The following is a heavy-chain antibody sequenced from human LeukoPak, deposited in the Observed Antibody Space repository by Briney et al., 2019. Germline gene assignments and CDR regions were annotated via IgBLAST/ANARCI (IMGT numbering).Heavy chain of an antibody. D-gene: IGHD6-6*01. CDR1: GFTFNAFG. CDR3: ARSSYSSSSSV. V-gene: IGHV3-48*01. J-gene: IGHJ3*01. CDR2: IGTTSGAI. Sequence: PGGSLRLSCAASGFTFNAFGMNWVRQAPGKGLEWVSYIGTTSGAIYYADSVKGRFTISRDSAKNSLYLQINSLRAEDTAVYYCARSSYSSSSSVWGQGTMVTVSS.